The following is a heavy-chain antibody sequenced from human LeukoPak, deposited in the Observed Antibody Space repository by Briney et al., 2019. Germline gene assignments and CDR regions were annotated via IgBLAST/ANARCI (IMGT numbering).Heavy chain of an antibody. V-gene: IGHV1-3*01. CDR3: ARSLQLWSDY. CDR1: GYSFISYA. CDR2: INAGNGNT. Sequence: ASVKVSCKAFGYSFISYALHWVRQAPGQRLEWMGWINAGNGNTKYPQKFQDTVTITRDTSASTDYMELSSLSSEDTAVYYCARSLQLWSDYWGQGSLVTVSS. D-gene: IGHD5-18*01. J-gene: IGHJ4*02.